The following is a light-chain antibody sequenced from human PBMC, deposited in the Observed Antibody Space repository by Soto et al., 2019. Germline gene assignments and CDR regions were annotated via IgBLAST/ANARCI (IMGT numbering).Light chain of an antibody. J-gene: IGLJ2*01. CDR3: SSYTRGSTLVV. CDR1: SSDVGGYNY. Sequence: QSALTQPASVSGSPGQSITLSCTGTSSDVGGYNYVSWYQQHPGKAPKLLIYDVSNRPSGVSNRFSGSKSGNTASLTISGLQAEDGADYYCSSYTRGSTLVVFGGGTKLTVL. V-gene: IGLV2-14*01. CDR2: DVS.